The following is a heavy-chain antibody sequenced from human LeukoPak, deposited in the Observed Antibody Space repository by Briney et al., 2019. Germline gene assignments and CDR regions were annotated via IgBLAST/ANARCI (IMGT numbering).Heavy chain of an antibody. CDR3: ARDLNWETY. CDR1: GFTFSSYE. V-gene: IGHV3-48*03. Sequence: GSLRLSCAASGFTFSSYEMNWVRQAPGKGLEWVSYISSSGSTIYYADSVKGRFTISRDNAKNSLYLQTNSLRAEDTAVYYCARDLNWETYWGQGTLVSVSS. CDR2: ISSSGSTI. J-gene: IGHJ4*02. D-gene: IGHD7-27*01.